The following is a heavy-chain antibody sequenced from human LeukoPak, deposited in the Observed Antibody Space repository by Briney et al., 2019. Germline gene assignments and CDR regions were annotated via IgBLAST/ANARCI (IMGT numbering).Heavy chain of an antibody. CDR3: ARHRTASDY. CDR1: GFTFSSYS. J-gene: IGHJ4*02. D-gene: IGHD3-16*02. CDR2: ISTSSAYM. V-gene: IGHV3-21*01. Sequence: GGSLRLSCAASGFTFSSYSMNWVRQAPGKGLEWVSSISTSSAYMYYADSVKGQFTISRDNGKNSLYLQMNSLRAEDTAVYYCARHRTASDYWGQGTLVTVSS.